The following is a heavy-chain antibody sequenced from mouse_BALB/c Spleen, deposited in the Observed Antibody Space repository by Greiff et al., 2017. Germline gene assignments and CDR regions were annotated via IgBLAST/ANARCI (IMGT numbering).Heavy chain of an antibody. CDR1: GFTFSSFG. CDR3: ARESDGYYAMDY. CDR2: ISSGSSTI. Sequence: EVMLVESGGGLVQPGGSRKLSCAASGFTFSSFGMHWVRQAPEKGLEWVAYISSGSSTIYYADTVKGRFTISRDNARNILYLQMSSLRSEDTAMYYCARESDGYYAMDYWGQGTSVTVSS. V-gene: IGHV5-17*02. J-gene: IGHJ4*01.